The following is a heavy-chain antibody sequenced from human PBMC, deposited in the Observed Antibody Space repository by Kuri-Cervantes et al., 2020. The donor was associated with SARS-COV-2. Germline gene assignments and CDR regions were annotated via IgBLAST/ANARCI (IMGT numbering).Heavy chain of an antibody. CDR1: GFTFSGHW. D-gene: IGHD4-17*01. Sequence: GGSLRLSCAASGFTFSGHWIHWVRQAPGKGLVWVSRINPDGSYTNNADSVKGRFTLSRDNAKNMLFLQMNSLRAEDTALYYCAKDYMTTVTTGAFDIWGQGTMVTVSS. J-gene: IGHJ3*02. V-gene: IGHV3-74*01. CDR3: AKDYMTTVTTGAFDI. CDR2: INPDGSYT.